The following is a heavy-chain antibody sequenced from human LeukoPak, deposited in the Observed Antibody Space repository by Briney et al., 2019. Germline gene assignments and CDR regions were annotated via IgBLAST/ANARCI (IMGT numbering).Heavy chain of an antibody. J-gene: IGHJ4*02. V-gene: IGHV3-23*01. CDR1: GXTFSSYS. CDR2: ITGSGGST. CDR3: AKSSLKYYFDS. Sequence: GGSLRLSCAASGXTFSSYSMNWVRQAPGKGLEWVSIITGSGGSTYYADSVKGRFTISRDNSKNTLYLQVNSLRAEDTAIYYCAKSSLKYYFDSWGQGTLVTVSS. D-gene: IGHD6-6*01.